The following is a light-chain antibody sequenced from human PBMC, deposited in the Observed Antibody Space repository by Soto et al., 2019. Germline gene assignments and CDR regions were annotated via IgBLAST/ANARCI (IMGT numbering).Light chain of an antibody. V-gene: IGLV2-11*01. CDR3: PSYTTRPGYV. Sequence: QSALTQPPSVSGSPGQSVTISCTGTSSDVGRFNAVSWYQQHPGKAPKLMIYDVTKRPSGVPDRFSGSKSGNTASLTVSGLQAEDEADYYCPSYTTRPGYVFGTGTKVTVL. CDR2: DVT. J-gene: IGLJ1*01. CDR1: SSDVGRFNA.